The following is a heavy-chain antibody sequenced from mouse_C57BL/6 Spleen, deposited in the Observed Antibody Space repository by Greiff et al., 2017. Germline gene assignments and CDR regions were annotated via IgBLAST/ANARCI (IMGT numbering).Heavy chain of an antibody. Sequence: QVQLKESGAELAKPGASVKLSCKASGYTFTSYWMHWVKQRPGQGLEWIGYINPSSGYTKYNPKFKDKATLTADKSSSTAYMQLSSLTYEDSAVYYCAKDYSKAHYCDYWGQGTTLTVSS. CDR2: INPSSGYT. V-gene: IGHV1-7*01. CDR1: GYTFTSYW. J-gene: IGHJ2*01. CDR3: AKDYSKAHYCDY. D-gene: IGHD2-5*01.